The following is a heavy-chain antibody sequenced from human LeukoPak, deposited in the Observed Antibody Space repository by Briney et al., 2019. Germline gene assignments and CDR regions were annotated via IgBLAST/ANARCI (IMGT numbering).Heavy chain of an antibody. CDR2: ISNDGNNK. D-gene: IGHD3-10*01. Sequence: GRSLRLSCAASGFSFNSYPMHWVRQAPGKGLEWVAVISNDGNNKYYADSVKGRFTISRDNSNNTLSLQMNGLRVEDTVVYYCARPDDSESFYRANHYWGRGTLVTVS. V-gene: IGHV3-30*04. J-gene: IGHJ4*02. CDR1: GFSFNSYP. CDR3: ARPDDSESFYRANHY.